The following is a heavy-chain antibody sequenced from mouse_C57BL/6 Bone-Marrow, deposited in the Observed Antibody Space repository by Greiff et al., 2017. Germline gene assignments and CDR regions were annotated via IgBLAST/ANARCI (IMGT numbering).Heavy chain of an antibody. CDR2: INPSSGYT. J-gene: IGHJ1*03. CDR3: GYYGSSRYFDV. CDR1: GYTFTSYT. V-gene: IGHV1-4*01. Sequence: VQLQQSGAELARPGASVKMSCKASGYTFTSYTMHWVKQRPGQGLEWIGYINPSSGYTKYNQKFKDKATLTADTSSSTAYMQLSSLTSEDSAVYYCGYYGSSRYFDVWGTGTTVTVSS. D-gene: IGHD1-1*01.